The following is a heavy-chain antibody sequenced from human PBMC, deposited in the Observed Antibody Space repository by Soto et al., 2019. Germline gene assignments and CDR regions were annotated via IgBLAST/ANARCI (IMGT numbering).Heavy chain of an antibody. CDR3: VRGLYCGGGCYSLFDY. CDR1: GGTFSNYP. V-gene: IGHV1-69*01. CDR2: IIPIFGTT. D-gene: IGHD2-21*01. J-gene: IGHJ4*02. Sequence: VQLVQSGAEVKKPGSSVKVSCKASGGTFSNYPFIWVRQAPGQGLDWMGGIIPIFGTTDYAQRFQGRFTITADESTNKAYMELSSLRSDVTAVYYCVRGLYCGGGCYSLFDYWGQGTLVTVSS.